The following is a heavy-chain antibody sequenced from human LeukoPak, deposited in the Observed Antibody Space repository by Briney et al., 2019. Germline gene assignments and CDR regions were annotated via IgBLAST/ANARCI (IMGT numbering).Heavy chain of an antibody. Sequence: ASVKVSCKASGYTFTSYCMHWVRQAPGQGLEWMGIINPSGGSTSYAQKFQGRVTRTRDTSTSTVYMELSSLRSEDTAVYYCARDSSLSRLAIYYMDVWGKGTTVTVSS. V-gene: IGHV1-46*01. CDR3: ARDSSLSRLAIYYMDV. CDR2: INPSGGST. D-gene: IGHD6-19*01. CDR1: GYTFTSYC. J-gene: IGHJ6*03.